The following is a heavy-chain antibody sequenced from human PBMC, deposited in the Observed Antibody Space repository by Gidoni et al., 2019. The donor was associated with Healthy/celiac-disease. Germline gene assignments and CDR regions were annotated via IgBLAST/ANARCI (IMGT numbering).Heavy chain of an antibody. D-gene: IGHD5-18*01. CDR3: ARDRTGAMVKTRPNYYYGMDV. J-gene: IGHJ6*02. CDR2: IIPIFGTA. V-gene: IGHV1-69*01. CDR1: GGTFSSYA. Sequence: QVQLVQSGAEVKKPGSSVKVSCKASGGTFSSYAISWVRQAPGQGLEWMGGIIPIFGTANYAQKFQGRVTITADESTSTAYMELSSLRSEDTAVYYCARDRTGAMVKTRPNYYYGMDVWGQGTTVTVSS.